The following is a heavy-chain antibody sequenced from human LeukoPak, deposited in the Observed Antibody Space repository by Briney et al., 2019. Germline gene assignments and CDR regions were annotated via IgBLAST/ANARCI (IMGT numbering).Heavy chain of an antibody. CDR3: ATAHDDSGFDH. V-gene: IGHV3-74*01. J-gene: IGHJ4*02. CDR2: INHDGSGT. D-gene: IGHD3-22*01. CDR1: GFTFTTFW. Sequence: GGSLRLSCATSGFTFTTFWIHWVRQAPGKGLVWVSRINHDGSGTNYADSVKGRFTISRDNAKNTLYLQMNSLRAEDTAVYYCATAHDDSGFDHWGQGTLVTVSS.